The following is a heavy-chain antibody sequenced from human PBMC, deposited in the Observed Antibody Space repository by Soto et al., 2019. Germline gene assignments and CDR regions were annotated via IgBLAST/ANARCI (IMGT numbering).Heavy chain of an antibody. V-gene: IGHV1-18*04. Sequence: ASVKVSCKTSGYTFLDYGISWVRQAPGQGLEWMGWVSPYNGNTAYAHKVQGRVTMTTDTTTGTAYMELRSLRSDDTAVYYCARDDQRSGDAHYYGMDVWGPGTTVTVSS. CDR2: VSPYNGNT. CDR1: GYTFLDYG. J-gene: IGHJ6*02. D-gene: IGHD2-21*02. CDR3: ARDDQRSGDAHYYGMDV.